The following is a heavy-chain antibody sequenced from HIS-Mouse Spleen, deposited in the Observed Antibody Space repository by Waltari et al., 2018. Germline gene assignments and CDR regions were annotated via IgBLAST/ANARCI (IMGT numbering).Heavy chain of an antibody. CDR2: ISYDGSNK. V-gene: IGHV3-30*04. Sequence: QVQLVESGGGVVQPGRSLRVSCGACGFTFGSYAMHWVRQAPGKGLEWVAVISYDGSNKYYADSVKGRFTISRDNSKNTLYLQMNSLRAEDTAVYYCARRYSGYDLGYWGQGTLVTVSS. CDR3: ARRYSGYDLGY. D-gene: IGHD5-12*01. CDR1: GFTFGSYA. J-gene: IGHJ4*02.